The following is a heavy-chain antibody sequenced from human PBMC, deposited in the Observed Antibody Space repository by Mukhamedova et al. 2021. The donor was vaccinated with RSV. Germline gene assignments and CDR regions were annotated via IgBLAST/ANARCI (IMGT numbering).Heavy chain of an antibody. Sequence: MHWVRQAPGQGLEWMGWINPNSGGTNYAQKFQGRVTMTRDTSISTAYMELSRLRSDDTAVYYCARAGWSYEAFDIWGQGTMVTVS. J-gene: IGHJ3*02. CDR3: ARAGWSYEAFDI. CDR2: INPNSGGT. V-gene: IGHV1-2*02. D-gene: IGHD6-19*01.